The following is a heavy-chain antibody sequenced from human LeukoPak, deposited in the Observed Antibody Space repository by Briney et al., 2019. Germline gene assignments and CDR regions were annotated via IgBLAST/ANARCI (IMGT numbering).Heavy chain of an antibody. CDR3: ARWCGSYFGGTPDAFDI. CDR2: IYYSGST. CDR1: GGSISTYY. D-gene: IGHD1-26*01. Sequence: SETLSLTCSLSGGSISTYYWHWIRQPPGKGLEWIGYIYYSGSTNYNPSLKSRVTMSVDTSKNQFSLKLSSVTAADTAVYYCARWCGSYFGGTPDAFDIWGQGTLVTVSS. J-gene: IGHJ3*02. V-gene: IGHV4-59*12.